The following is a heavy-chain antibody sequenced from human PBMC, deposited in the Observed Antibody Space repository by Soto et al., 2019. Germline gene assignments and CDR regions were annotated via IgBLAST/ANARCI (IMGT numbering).Heavy chain of an antibody. V-gene: IGHV1-69*01. J-gene: IGHJ6*02. D-gene: IGHD2-8*02. CDR1: GGTFSSYA. CDR2: IIPIFGTA. Sequence: QVQLVQSGAEVKKPGSSVKVSCKASGGTFSSYAISWVRQAPGQGLEWMGGIIPIFGTANYAQKLQGRVTITADESTRTAYMELSSLRSEDTAVYYCARVVLEPSCPYYYYYGMDVWGQGTTVTVSS. CDR3: ARVVLEPSCPYYYYYGMDV.